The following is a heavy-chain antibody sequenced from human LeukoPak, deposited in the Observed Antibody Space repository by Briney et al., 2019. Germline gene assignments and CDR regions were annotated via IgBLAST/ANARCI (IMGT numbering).Heavy chain of an antibody. CDR1: GGSISSGGYY. J-gene: IGHJ5*02. V-gene: IGHV4-31*03. CDR3: ARDRLNCSGGSCYPSRFDP. Sequence: SQTLSLTCTVSGGSISSGGYYWSWIRQHPGKGLEWIGYIYYSGSTYYNPSLKSRVTISVDTSKNQFSLKLSSVTAADTAVYYCARDRLNCSGGSCYPSRFDPWGQGTLATVSS. CDR2: IYYSGST. D-gene: IGHD2-15*01.